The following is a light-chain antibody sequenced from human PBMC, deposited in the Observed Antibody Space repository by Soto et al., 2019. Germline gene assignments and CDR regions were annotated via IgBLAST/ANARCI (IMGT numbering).Light chain of an antibody. J-gene: IGKJ1*01. CDR3: QQYYSTPWT. CDR2: WAS. V-gene: IGKV4-1*01. CDR1: QTILYSSNNKNY. Sequence: DIVMTQSPDSLAVSLGERATIICKSSQTILYSSNNKNYLAWYQKKPGQPPKLLIYWASTRESGVPDRFSGTVSGTDLALNISSLQAEDVAVYYCQQYYSTPWTLGQGTNVDIK.